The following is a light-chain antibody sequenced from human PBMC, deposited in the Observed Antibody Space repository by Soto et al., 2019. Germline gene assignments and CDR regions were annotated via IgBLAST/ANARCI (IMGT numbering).Light chain of an antibody. CDR2: AAS. V-gene: IGKV1-39*01. CDR1: QSISTY. CDR3: QQCYSTPPYT. Sequence: DIQMTQSPSSLSASVGDSVTITCRASQSISTYLNWYQQKPGKAPKLLIYAASSLQSGVPSRFSGSGSGTDFTLTISSLQPEDFATYYCQQCYSTPPYTFGQGTKLEIK. J-gene: IGKJ2*01.